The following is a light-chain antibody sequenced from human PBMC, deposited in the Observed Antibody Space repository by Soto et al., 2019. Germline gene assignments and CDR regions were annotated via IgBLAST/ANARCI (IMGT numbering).Light chain of an antibody. CDR3: MQATHWPYT. V-gene: IGKV2-30*01. J-gene: IGKJ5*01. Sequence: VMTQSPLSLPVTLGQSASIACESSQSLMYRDGNTYLNWFHQRPGQSPRRLIYKVYNRDSGVPHRFSGSGSGTDFTLEISGVEAEDVGVYYCMQATHWPYTFGQGTRLEIK. CDR1: QSLMYRDGNTY. CDR2: KVY.